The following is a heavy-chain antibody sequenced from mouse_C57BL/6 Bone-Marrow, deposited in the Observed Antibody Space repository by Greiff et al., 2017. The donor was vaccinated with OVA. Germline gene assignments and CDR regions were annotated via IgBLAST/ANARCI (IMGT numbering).Heavy chain of an antibody. V-gene: IGHV5-4*01. Sequence: EVKLVESGGGLVKPGGSLKLSCAASGFTFSSYAMSWVRQTPEKRLEWVATISDGGSCTYYPDNVKGRFTISRDNAKNNLYLQMSHLKSEDTAMYYCARERDSSGYNFDYWGQGTTLTVSS. J-gene: IGHJ2*01. CDR3: ARERDSSGYNFDY. CDR1: GFTFSSYA. CDR2: ISDGGSCT. D-gene: IGHD3-2*02.